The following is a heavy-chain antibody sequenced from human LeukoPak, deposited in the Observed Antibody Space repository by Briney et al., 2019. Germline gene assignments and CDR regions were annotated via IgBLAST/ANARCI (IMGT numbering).Heavy chain of an antibody. J-gene: IGHJ4*02. CDR1: GGPISSGSYH. D-gene: IGHD3-10*01. CDR2: NYTSRIT. Sequence: SETLSLTCTVSGGPISSGSYHGSWIRQPAGKGLEWIWRNYTSRITNYNPSLKGRVTISVDTSKNQFSLTLSSVTAADTAVYYCAGNYYGSGSYYSEDRYWGQGTLVTVSS. CDR3: AGNYYGSGSYYSEDRY. V-gene: IGHV4-61*02.